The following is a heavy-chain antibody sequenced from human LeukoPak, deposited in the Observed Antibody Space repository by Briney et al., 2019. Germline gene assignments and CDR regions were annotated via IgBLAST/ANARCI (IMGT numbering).Heavy chain of an antibody. CDR1: GFTFSSYG. J-gene: IGHJ5*02. D-gene: IGHD6-19*01. CDR2: IWYDGSNN. Sequence: PGRSLRLSCAASGFTFSSYGLHWVRQAAGKGLEWVAVIWYDGSNNYYADSVRGRFTISRDNSKNPLYLQIISLRAEDTAVYYCARDAIAVAGTSWFDPQGQGTLLTVSS. V-gene: IGHV3-33*01. CDR3: ARDAIAVAGTSWFDP.